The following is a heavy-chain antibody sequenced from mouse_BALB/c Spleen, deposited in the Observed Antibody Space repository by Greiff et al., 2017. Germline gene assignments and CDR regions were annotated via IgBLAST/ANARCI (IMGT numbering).Heavy chain of an antibody. Sequence: EVKLVESGGGLVQPGGSLRLSCATSGFTFTDYYMSWVRQPPGKALEWLGFIRNKANGYTTEYSASVKGRFTISRDNSQSILYLQMNTLRAEDSATYYCARGNWDDAMDYWGQGTSVTVSS. D-gene: IGHD4-1*01. CDR3: ARGNWDDAMDY. J-gene: IGHJ4*01. CDR2: IRNKANGYTT. V-gene: IGHV7-3*02. CDR1: GFTFTDYY.